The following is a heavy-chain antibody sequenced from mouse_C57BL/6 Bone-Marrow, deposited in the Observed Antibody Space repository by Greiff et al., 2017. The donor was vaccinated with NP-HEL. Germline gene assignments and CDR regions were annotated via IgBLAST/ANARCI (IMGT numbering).Heavy chain of an antibody. CDR2: IDPSDSYT. CDR1: GYTFTSYW. J-gene: IGHJ2*01. CDR3: APSPDY. V-gene: IGHV1-59*01. Sequence: QVQLKQPGAELVRPGTSVKLSCKASGYTFTSYWMHWVKQRPGQGLEWIGVIDPSDSYTNYNQKFKGKATLTVDTSSSTAYMQLSSLTSEASAVYYCAPSPDYWGQGTTLTVSS.